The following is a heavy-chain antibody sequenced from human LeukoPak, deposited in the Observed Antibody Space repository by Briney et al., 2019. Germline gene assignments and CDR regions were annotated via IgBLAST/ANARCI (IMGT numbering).Heavy chain of an antibody. CDR1: GFTFSSYW. V-gene: IGHV3-7*01. J-gene: IGHJ3*02. D-gene: IGHD3-10*01. Sequence: GGSLRLSCAASGFTFSSYWRSWVRQAPGKGLEWVANIKQDGSEKYYVDSVKGRFTISRDNAKNSLYLQMNSLRAEDTAVYYCARRMVRLAFDIWGQGTMVTVSS. CDR2: IKQDGSEK. CDR3: ARRMVRLAFDI.